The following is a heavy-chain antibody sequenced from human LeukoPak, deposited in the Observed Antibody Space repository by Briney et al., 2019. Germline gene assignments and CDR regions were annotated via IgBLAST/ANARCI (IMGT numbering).Heavy chain of an antibody. V-gene: IGHV4-4*07. J-gene: IGHJ4*02. Sequence: SETLSLTHTVTGSSMSFEMRRGTWQPGAPTPEWIGRIYSSGIINYNPSLKSRVTMSLDNSKNQLSLKLSYVTAAHTAVYYCARDTGKSGYPDYWGQGTLVTVSS. D-gene: IGHD3-3*01. CDR2: IYSSGII. CDR3: ARDTGKSGYPDY. CDR1: GSSMSFEM.